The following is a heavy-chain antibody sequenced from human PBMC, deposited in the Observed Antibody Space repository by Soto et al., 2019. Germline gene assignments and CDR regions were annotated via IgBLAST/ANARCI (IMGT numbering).Heavy chain of an antibody. Sequence: SETLSLTCTVSGGSVSSGSYYWSWIRQPPGKGLEWIGYIYYTGSTNYSPSLNSRVTISVDRSKNQFSLKLSSVTAADTAVYYCARDEGGYCSSTSCYLFDYWGQGTLVTVSS. CDR1: GGSVSSGSYY. CDR2: IYYTGST. V-gene: IGHV4-61*01. D-gene: IGHD2-2*01. J-gene: IGHJ4*02. CDR3: ARDEGGYCSSTSCYLFDY.